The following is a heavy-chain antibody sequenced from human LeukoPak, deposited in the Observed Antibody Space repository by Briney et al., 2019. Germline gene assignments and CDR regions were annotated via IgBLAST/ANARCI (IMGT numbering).Heavy chain of an antibody. V-gene: IGHV1-2*02. CDR2: INPNSGGT. CDR3: ARGAIVEATCAFDI. CDR1: GYTFTGYY. Sequence: ASVKVSCKASGYTFTGYYMHWVRQAPGQGLEWMGWINPNSGGTNYAQKFQGRVTMTRDTSISTAYMELSRLRSDDTAVYYCARGAIVEATCAFDIWGQGTMVTVSS. D-gene: IGHD1-26*01. J-gene: IGHJ3*02.